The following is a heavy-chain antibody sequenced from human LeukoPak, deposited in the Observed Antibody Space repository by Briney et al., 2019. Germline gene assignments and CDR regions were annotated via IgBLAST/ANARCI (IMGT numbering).Heavy chain of an antibody. CDR1: GFTFSSYG. D-gene: IGHD6-13*01. CDR2: IRYDGSNE. J-gene: IGHJ3*02. V-gene: IGHV3-33*01. CDR3: ARGAPGTNAFDI. Sequence: SGGSLRLSCAASGFTFSSYGMHWVRQAPGKGLEWVAVIRYDGSNEFYADSVKGRFTISRDNSKNTLYPQMNSLRADDTAVYYCARGAPGTNAFDIWGQGTMVTVSS.